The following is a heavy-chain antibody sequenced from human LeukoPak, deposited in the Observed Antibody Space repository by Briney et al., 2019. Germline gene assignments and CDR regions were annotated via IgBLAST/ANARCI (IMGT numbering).Heavy chain of an antibody. CDR1: GFTFSSYG. V-gene: IGHV3-33*01. CDR3: ARGGFLEWLSYY. J-gene: IGHJ4*02. CDR2: IWYDGSNK. Sequence: GRSLRLSCAASGFTFSSYGMHWVRQAPGKGLEWVAVIWYDGSNKYYADSVKGRFTISRDNSKNTLYLQMNSLRAEDTAVYYCARGGFLEWLSYYWGQGTLVTVSS. D-gene: IGHD3-3*01.